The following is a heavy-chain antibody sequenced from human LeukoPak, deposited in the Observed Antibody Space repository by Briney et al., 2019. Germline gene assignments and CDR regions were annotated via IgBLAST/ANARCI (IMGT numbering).Heavy chain of an antibody. CDR3: SSHLSNAFDI. V-gene: IGHV4-59*01. J-gene: IGHJ3*02. CDR2: IYHSGST. Sequence: PSETLSLTCNVSGGSIRSYYWSWIRQPPGKGQEWIGYIYHSGSTNYNPSLKSRVTMSVDTSKNQFSLTLSSVTAADTAVYYCSSHLSNAFDIWGQGTMVIVSS. D-gene: IGHD2/OR15-2a*01. CDR1: GGSIRSYY.